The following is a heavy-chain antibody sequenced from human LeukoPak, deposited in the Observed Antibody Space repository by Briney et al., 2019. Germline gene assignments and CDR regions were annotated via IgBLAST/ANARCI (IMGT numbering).Heavy chain of an antibody. CDR1: GGTFSSYA. D-gene: IGHD6-6*01. Sequence: SVKVSCTASGGTFSSYAISWVRQAPGQGLEWMGGIIPIFGTANYAQKFQGRVTITADESTSTAYMELSSLRSEDTAVYYCARDSEDVEYSSSSGTFDYWGQGTLVTVSS. CDR2: IIPIFGTA. CDR3: ARDSEDVEYSSSSGTFDY. J-gene: IGHJ4*02. V-gene: IGHV1-69*01.